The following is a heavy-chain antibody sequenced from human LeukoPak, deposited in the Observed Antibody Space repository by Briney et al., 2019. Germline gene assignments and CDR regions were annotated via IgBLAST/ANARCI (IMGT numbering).Heavy chain of an antibody. D-gene: IGHD3-22*01. CDR3: ARRRYYDSTGYLD. J-gene: IGHJ1*01. CDR1: GDSISSSSNY. CDR2: IYYRGSP. Sequence: SETLSLTCTISGDSISSSSNYWGWIRQPPGKGLEWIGDIYYRGSPYYNPSLKSRVSISIDTSNNQFSLTLNSVTAADTALYFCARRRYYDSTGYLDWGQGTLVTVSS. V-gene: IGHV4-39*01.